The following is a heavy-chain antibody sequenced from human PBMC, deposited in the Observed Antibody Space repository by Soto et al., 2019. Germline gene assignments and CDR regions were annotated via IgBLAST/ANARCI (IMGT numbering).Heavy chain of an antibody. V-gene: IGHV3-23*01. CDR3: VKSLVARTYDY. CDR1: GFTFSSYA. J-gene: IGHJ4*02. CDR2: ISGSGGNT. Sequence: EVQLLESGGGLVQPGGSLRLSCAASGFTFSSYAMSWVRQAPGKGLEWVSAISGSGGNTYYADSVKGRFTIYRDNSKTTMYLQMNSLRAEDTAVYYCVKSLVARTYDYWGQGTLVTVSS. D-gene: IGHD6-6*01.